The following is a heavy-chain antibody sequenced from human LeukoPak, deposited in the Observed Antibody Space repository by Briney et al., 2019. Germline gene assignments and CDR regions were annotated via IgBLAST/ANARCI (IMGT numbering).Heavy chain of an antibody. J-gene: IGHJ4*02. V-gene: IGHV3-48*01. CDR2: ISSSSSTI. D-gene: IGHD2-2*01. CDR1: AFTFSSYS. Sequence: PGGSLRLSCAASAFTFSSYSMNWVRQAPGKGLEWVSYISSSSSTIYYADSVKGRFTISRDNAKNSLYLQMNSLRAEDTAVYYCARDLVPAEGEVAGFDYWGQGTLVTVSS. CDR3: ARDLVPAEGEVAGFDY.